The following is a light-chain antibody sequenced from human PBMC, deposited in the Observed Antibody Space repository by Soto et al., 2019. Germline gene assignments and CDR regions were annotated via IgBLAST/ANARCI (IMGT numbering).Light chain of an antibody. Sequence: DIQMTQSPSSLSASVGDRVTITCRASQCISNYLAWYQQKPGKVPKLLISAASTLQSGVPYRFSGSGSGTDFTLTISSLQREDVATYYCQRYSDAPLTCGPGTKVEIQ. CDR3: QRYSDAPLT. J-gene: IGKJ1*01. CDR1: QCISNY. V-gene: IGKV1-27*01. CDR2: AAS.